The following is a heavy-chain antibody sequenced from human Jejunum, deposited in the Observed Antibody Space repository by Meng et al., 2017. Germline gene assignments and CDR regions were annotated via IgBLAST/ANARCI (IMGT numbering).Heavy chain of an antibody. CDR3: EGSVSGVVY. V-gene: IGHV3-74*01. Sequence: GESLKISCAASGFTFSSNWMHWVRQAPGKGVEWVSRINSDGSITNYADSVKGRFIISRDNAKNTLFLQMNRMRAEDTAVYYCEGSVSGVVYWGQGAVVTVSS. CDR2: INSDGSIT. J-gene: IGHJ4*02. D-gene: IGHD3-10*01. CDR1: GFTFSSNW.